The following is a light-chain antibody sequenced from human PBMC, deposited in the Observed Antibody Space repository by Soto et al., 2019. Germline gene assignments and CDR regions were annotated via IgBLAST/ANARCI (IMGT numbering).Light chain of an antibody. CDR3: AAWYDNLNGPL. CDR2: SDD. J-gene: IGLJ3*02. CDR1: NSNIGRYS. V-gene: IGLV1-44*01. Sequence: QSVLTQPPSLSGTPGQRVTISCSGSNSNIGRYSVNWYQHFQGTAPKILIYSDDERPSGVPDLFSGSKSGTSASLAISGLQSEDEAEYYCAAWYDNLNGPLFGGGTQLTVL.